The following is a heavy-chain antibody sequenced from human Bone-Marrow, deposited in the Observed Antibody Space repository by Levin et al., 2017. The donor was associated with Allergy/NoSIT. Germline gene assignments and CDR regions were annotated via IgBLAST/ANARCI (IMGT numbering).Heavy chain of an antibody. CDR1: GGGSFSEYY. CDR3: ARERGKHITIFEVVVSYGWLDS. V-gene: IGHV4-34*01. CDR2: INHNGRT. J-gene: IGHJ5*01. Sequence: KPSETLSLTCAVYGGGSFSEYYWSWIRQAPAKGMEWIGEINHNGRTNYNPSLKSRATLSVDTSKNQFSLRLTSVTAADTAVYYCARERGKHITIFEVVVSYGWLDSWGQGTPVTVSS. D-gene: IGHD3-3*01.